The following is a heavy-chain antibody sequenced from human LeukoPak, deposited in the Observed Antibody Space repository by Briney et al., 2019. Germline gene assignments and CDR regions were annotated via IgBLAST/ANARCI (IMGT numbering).Heavy chain of an antibody. V-gene: IGHV1-2*02. Sequence: ASVKVSCKASGYTFTGYYMHWVRQAPGRGLEWMGWINPNSGGTNYAQKFQGRVTMTKDTSISTAYMELSRLRSDDTAVYYCARSLPGNDIVVVPADLAEYFQHWGQGTLVTVSS. D-gene: IGHD2-2*01. J-gene: IGHJ1*01. CDR1: GYTFTGYY. CDR2: INPNSGGT. CDR3: ARSLPGNDIVVVPADLAEYFQH.